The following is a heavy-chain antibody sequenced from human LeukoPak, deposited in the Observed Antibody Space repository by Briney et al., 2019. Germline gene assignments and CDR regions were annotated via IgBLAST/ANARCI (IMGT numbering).Heavy chain of an antibody. CDR2: INADNGNT. V-gene: IGHV1-18*01. CDR3: ARDYLRLGELSYDY. D-gene: IGHD3-16*02. Sequence: ASVKVSCKASGYTFTSYGISWVRQAPGQGLEWMGWINADNGNTKYSQKFQGRVTITRDTSASTAYMELSSLRSEDTAVYYCARDYLRLGELSYDYWGQGTLVTVSS. CDR1: GYTFTSYG. J-gene: IGHJ4*02.